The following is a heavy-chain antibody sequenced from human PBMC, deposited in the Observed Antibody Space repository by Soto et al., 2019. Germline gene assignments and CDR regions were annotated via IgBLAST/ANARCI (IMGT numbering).Heavy chain of an antibody. V-gene: IGHV4-59*08. CDR1: GSSISSAF. D-gene: IGHD2-2*01. J-gene: IGHJ3*02. CDR2: LYHSGTT. CDR3: ARHRRTTEPGGDAFDI. Sequence: SETLSLTCTVSGSSISSAFWSWIRQPPGKGLEWIGYLYHSGTTNYNPSLKSRVTVSVDTSKNQLSLNLRSVTAADTAVYYCARHRRTTEPGGDAFDIWGQGTLVTVSS.